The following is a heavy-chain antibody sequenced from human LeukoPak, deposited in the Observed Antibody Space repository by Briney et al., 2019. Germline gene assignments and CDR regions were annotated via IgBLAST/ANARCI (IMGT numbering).Heavy chain of an antibody. V-gene: IGHV3-21*01. CDR2: ISSSSSYI. CDR1: GFTFSSYS. D-gene: IGHD5-12*01. J-gene: IGHJ4*02. Sequence: GGSLRLSCAASGFTFSSYSMNWVRQAPGKGLEWVSSISSSSSYIYYAGSVKGRFTISRDNAKNSLYLQMNSLRAEDTAVYYCAGSMVATDGDYWGQGTLVTVSS. CDR3: AGSMVATDGDY.